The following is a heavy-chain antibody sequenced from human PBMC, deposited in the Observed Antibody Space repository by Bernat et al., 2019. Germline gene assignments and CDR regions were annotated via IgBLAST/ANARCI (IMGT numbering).Heavy chain of an antibody. CDR3: VKDLHTDVDY. D-gene: IGHD5-18*01. V-gene: IGHV3-64D*06. CDR2: IGPNGNGP. Sequence: ELQLVESGGGWVQPGGSLRLSCSDFGFTFSSYSMYWVRQAPGKGLEYVSGIGPNGNGPYYVDSVKGGFTISRDNSKDTLYLQMSSLRVEDTAVYYCVKDLHTDVDYWGQGIAVTVSS. CDR1: GFTFSSYS. J-gene: IGHJ4*02.